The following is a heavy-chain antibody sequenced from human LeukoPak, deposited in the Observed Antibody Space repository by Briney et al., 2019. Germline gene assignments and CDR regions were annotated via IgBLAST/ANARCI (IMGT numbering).Heavy chain of an antibody. D-gene: IGHD3-22*01. V-gene: IGHV1-8*01. Sequence: ASVKVSCKASGYTFTSYDIKWVRQATGQGLEWMGWMNPNNGNTGYAQRFQGRVTLTRDTSISTAYMEMSSLRSEDTAVYYCARGFMGYDSTDYAFSFYWGQGTLVTVSS. CDR2: MNPNNGNT. CDR3: ARGFMGYDSTDYAFSFY. J-gene: IGHJ4*02. CDR1: GYTFTSYD.